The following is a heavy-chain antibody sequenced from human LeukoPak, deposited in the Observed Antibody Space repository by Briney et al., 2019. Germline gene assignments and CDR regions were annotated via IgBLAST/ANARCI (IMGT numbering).Heavy chain of an antibody. D-gene: IGHD6-19*01. CDR2: IYSSGNT. CDR1: GGSISSYY. CDR3: ARSGPIAVAGVDY. V-gene: IGHV4-4*07. J-gene: IGHJ4*02. Sequence: PSETLSLTCIVSGGSISSYYWSWVRQPAGKGLEWSGRIYSSGNTNYNPSLKSRVTISVDKSKNQFSLKLSSVTAADTAVYYCARSGPIAVAGVDYWGQGTLVTVSS.